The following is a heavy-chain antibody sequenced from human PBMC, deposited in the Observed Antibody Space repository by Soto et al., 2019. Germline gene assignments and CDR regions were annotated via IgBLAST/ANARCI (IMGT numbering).Heavy chain of an antibody. Sequence: ASVKVSCKATGYTFTRYGISWVRQAPGQGLEWMGWITTYNGNAKYAQNVQGRVTMTTDTSTSTAYLEVRSLEPDDTAVYYCARDASGWPPLDYWGQGTLVTVSS. V-gene: IGHV1-18*01. CDR3: ARDASGWPPLDY. J-gene: IGHJ4*02. D-gene: IGHD6-19*01. CDR1: GYTFTRYG. CDR2: ITTYNGNA.